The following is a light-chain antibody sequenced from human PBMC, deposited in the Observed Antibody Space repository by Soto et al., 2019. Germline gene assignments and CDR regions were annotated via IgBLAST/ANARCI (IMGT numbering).Light chain of an antibody. CDR1: QGIGVY. J-gene: IGKJ4*01. Sequence: DIQMTQSPSSLSASLGDRATITCRASQGIGVYLAWFQQRPGRVPSLLIYAASTLQSGVPSRFSGSGSGTDFTLTISSLQPADVATYYCQKYNSPPLTFGGGTKVEIK. CDR2: AAS. CDR3: QKYNSPPLT. V-gene: IGKV1-27*01.